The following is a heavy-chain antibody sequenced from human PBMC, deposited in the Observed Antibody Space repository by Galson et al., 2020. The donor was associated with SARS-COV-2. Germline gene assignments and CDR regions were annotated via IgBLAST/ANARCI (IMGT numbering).Heavy chain of an antibody. Sequence: SETLSLTCTVSGASISSGSNYCSWIRQPAGKGLEWIGRIYKSGNTNYNPSLWSQVTISVDTSKNQFSLKLTSVTAADTAVYYCARGNSPCVTIFGVLTGTCGMDVWGQGTTVTVSS. CDR2: IYKSGNT. J-gene: IGHJ6*02. D-gene: IGHD3-3*01. CDR1: GASISSGSNY. V-gene: IGHV4-61*02. CDR3: ARGNSPCVTIFGVLTGTCGMDV.